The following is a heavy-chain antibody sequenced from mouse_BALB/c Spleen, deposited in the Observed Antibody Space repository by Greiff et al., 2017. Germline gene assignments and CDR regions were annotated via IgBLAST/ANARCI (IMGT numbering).Heavy chain of an antibody. D-gene: IGHD1-1*01. Sequence: VQLQQSGPELVRPGVSVKISCKGSSYTFTDYAMHWVKQSHAKSLEWIGVISTYYGNTNYNQKFKGKATMTVDKSSSTAYMELARLTSEDSAVYYCARGYYGSSYGFAYWGQGTLVTVSA. CDR1: SYTFTDYA. CDR2: ISTYYGNT. CDR3: ARGYYGSSYGFAY. J-gene: IGHJ3*01. V-gene: IGHV1-67*01.